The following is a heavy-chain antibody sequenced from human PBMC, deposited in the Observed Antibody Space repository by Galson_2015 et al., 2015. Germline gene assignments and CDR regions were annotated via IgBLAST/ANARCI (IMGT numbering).Heavy chain of an antibody. V-gene: IGHV3-23*01. J-gene: IGHJ4*02. CDR3: AKGREWELPLDY. Sequence: SLRLSCAASGLTFSGYAMSWVRQAPGKGLEWVSAIRKSGRVTYYADSVKCRFTISRDNSKNTLYLQMNSLRAEDTAVYYCAKGREWELPLDYWGQGALVTVSS. D-gene: IGHD1-26*01. CDR2: IRKSGRVT. CDR1: GLTFSGYA.